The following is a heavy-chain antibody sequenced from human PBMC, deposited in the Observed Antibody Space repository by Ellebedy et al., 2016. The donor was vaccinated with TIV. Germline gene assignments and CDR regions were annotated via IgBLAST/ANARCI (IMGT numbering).Heavy chain of an antibody. CDR2: ISSRRYGGRP. D-gene: IGHD4/OR15-4a*01. J-gene: IGHJ4*02. CDR3: TRNPKKGAGIPFDN. V-gene: IGHV3-49*04. CDR1: GLTFSSHA. Sequence: GESLKISCAASGLTFSSHAMIWVRQAPGKGLEWVGFISSRRYGGRPEYAASVKGRFSISREDSRSNAYLQMDSLKSYDTGVYYCTRNPKKGAGIPFDNWGRGVLVTVSS.